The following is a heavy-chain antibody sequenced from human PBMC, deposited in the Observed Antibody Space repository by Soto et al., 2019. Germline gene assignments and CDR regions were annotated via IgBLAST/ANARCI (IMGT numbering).Heavy chain of an antibody. CDR3: ARDPNPLRVLWFGELT. CDR2: IIPIFGTA. CDR1: GGTFSSYA. Sequence: QVQLVQSGAEVKKPGSSVKVSCKASGGTFSSYAISWVRQAPGQGLEWMGGIIPIFGTANYAQKFQGRVTITADESTSTGYMELSSLRSEDTAVYYCARDPNPLRVLWFGELTWGQGTLVTVSS. J-gene: IGHJ5*02. D-gene: IGHD3-10*01. V-gene: IGHV1-69*01.